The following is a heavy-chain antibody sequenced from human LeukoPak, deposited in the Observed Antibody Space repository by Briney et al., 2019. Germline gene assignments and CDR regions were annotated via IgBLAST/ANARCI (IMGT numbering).Heavy chain of an antibody. D-gene: IGHD2-2*02. CDR3: ARGRDIVVVPAAIRRAFDI. J-gene: IGHJ3*02. V-gene: IGHV4-34*01. CDR2: INHSGST. CDR1: GGSFSGYY. Sequence: PSETLSLTCAVYGGSFSGYYWSWIRQPPGKGLEWIGEINHSGSTNYNPSLKSRVTISVDTSKNQFSLKLSSVTAADTAVYYCARGRDIVVVPAAIRRAFDIGGQGTMVTVSS.